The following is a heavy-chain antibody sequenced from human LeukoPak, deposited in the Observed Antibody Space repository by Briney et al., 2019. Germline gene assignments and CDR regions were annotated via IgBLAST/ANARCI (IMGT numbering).Heavy chain of an antibody. J-gene: IGHJ5*02. V-gene: IGHV1-69*08. CDR1: GGTFSSYT. D-gene: IGHD3-16*01. CDR2: IIPILGTA. CDR3: AREVTIGNWFDP. Sequence: SVKVSCKASGGTFSSYTISWVRQAPGQGLEWMGRIIPILGTANYAQKFQGRVTITADESTSTAYMELSSLRSEDTAVYYCAREVTIGNWFDPWGQGTLVTVSS.